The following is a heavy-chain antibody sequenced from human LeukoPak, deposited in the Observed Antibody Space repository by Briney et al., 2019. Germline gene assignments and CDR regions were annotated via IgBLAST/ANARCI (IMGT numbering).Heavy chain of an antibody. CDR1: GGSISSGGYY. V-gene: IGHV4-30-2*01. CDR2: IYHSGST. D-gene: IGHD6-13*01. J-gene: IGHJ4*02. CDR3: AKDYTGYSSSWYRPRGFVADY. Sequence: SETLSLTCTVSGGSISSGGYYWSWIRQPPGKGLEWIGYIYHSGSTYYNPSLKSRVTISVDRSKNQFSLKLSSVTAADTAVYYCAKDYTGYSSSWYRPRGFVADYWGQGTLVTVSS.